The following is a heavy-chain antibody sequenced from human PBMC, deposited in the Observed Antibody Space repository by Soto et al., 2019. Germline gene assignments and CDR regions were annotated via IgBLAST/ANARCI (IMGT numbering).Heavy chain of an antibody. Sequence: GGSLRLSCAASGFTFSNYDIYWVRQAPGKGLVWVAGISYDGSNKYYADSVKGRFTISKDNAKNTLYLQMNSLRAEETAVYYVYIPAAIGWFDPRGQGALLTVSS. D-gene: IGHD2-2*02. CDR1: GFTFSNYD. CDR3: YIPAAIGWFDP. CDR2: ISYDGSNK. V-gene: IGHV3-30*03. J-gene: IGHJ5*02.